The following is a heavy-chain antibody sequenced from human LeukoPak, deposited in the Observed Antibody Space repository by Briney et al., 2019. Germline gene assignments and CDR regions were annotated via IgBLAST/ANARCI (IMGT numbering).Heavy chain of an antibody. CDR3: ARDNWAYYYDSSGYYYSFDY. D-gene: IGHD3-22*01. Sequence: EASVKVSCKASGGTFSSYAISWVRQAPGQGLEWMGGIIPILGIANYAQKFQGRVTITADKSTSTAYMELSSLRSEDTAVYYCARDNWAYYYDSSGYYYSFDYWGQGTLVTVSS. J-gene: IGHJ4*02. V-gene: IGHV1-69*10. CDR2: IIPILGIA. CDR1: GGTFSSYA.